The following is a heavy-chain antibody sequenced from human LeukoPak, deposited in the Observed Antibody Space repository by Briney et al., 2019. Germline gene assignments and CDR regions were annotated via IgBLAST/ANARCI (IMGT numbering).Heavy chain of an antibody. J-gene: IGHJ4*02. V-gene: IGHV5-51*01. Sequence: GESLQISCKGSGYSFTNYWIGWVRQMPGRGLEWMGIINPFDSNVRYSPSFQGQVSISADKSINTAYLQWSSLKASDTAMYYCATRKTYASGWLFWGQGTLVTVSS. CDR1: GYSFTNYW. CDR3: ATRKTYASGWLF. D-gene: IGHD6-19*01. CDR2: INPFDSNV.